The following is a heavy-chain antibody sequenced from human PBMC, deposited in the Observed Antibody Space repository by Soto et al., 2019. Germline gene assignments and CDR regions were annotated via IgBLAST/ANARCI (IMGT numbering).Heavy chain of an antibody. CDR1: GFSLSTSGVG. D-gene: IGHD6-6*01. CDR2: IYWSGDE. J-gene: IGHJ3*02. V-gene: IGHV2-5*01. Sequence: QGTLKESGPTLVKPTQTLTLTCSVSGFSLSTSGVGVGWIRQSPGKALEWLALIYWSGDEHYRPSLKSRLSITKDTSKNHVVLIMTDMDPVDTATYYCARGLATLPVFAFDIWGQGTMVTVSS. CDR3: ARGLATLPVFAFDI.